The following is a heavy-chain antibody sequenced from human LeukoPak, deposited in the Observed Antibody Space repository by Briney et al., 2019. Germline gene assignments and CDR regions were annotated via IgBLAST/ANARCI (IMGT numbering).Heavy chain of an antibody. CDR3: ARGCSSTSCPDDY. CDR1: GGTFSSYA. CDR2: IIPILGIA. D-gene: IGHD2-2*01. V-gene: IGHV1-69*04. Sequence: VASVKVSCKASGGTFSSYAISWVRQAPGQRLEWMGRIIPILGIANYAQKFQCRVTITADKSTTTAYMELSSLRSEATAVYYCARGCSSTSCPDDYWGQGTLVTVSS. J-gene: IGHJ4*02.